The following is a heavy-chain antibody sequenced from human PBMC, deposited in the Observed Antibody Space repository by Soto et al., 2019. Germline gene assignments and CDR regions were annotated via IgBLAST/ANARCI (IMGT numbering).Heavy chain of an antibody. D-gene: IGHD6-19*01. CDR2: ISYDGSNK. J-gene: IGHJ4*02. CDR1: GFTFSNSG. CDR3: ATDRYGSGWFPAN. V-gene: IGHV3-30*03. Sequence: QVQLVESGGGVVQPGRSLRLSCAASGFTFSNSGMHWVRQAPGKGLEWVAVISYDGSNKYYAYSVKGRFTISRDNSKNTLYLQMNSLRAEDTAVYYCATDRYGSGWFPANWGQGTLVTVSS.